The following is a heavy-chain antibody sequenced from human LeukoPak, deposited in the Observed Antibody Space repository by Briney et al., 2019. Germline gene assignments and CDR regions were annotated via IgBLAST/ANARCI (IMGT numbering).Heavy chain of an antibody. Sequence: GGSLRLSCAASGFTFSSYGMHWVRQAPGKGLEWVAVIWYDGSNKYYADSVKGRFTISGDNSKNTLYLQMNSLRAEDTAVYYCARELELSYFDYWGQGTLVTVSS. CDR1: GFTFSSYG. CDR3: ARELELSYFDY. D-gene: IGHD1-7*01. CDR2: IWYDGSNK. J-gene: IGHJ4*02. V-gene: IGHV3-33*01.